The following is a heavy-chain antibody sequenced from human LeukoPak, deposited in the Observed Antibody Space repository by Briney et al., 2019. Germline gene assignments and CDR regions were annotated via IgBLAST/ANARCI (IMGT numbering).Heavy chain of an antibody. J-gene: IGHJ5*02. CDR1: GDSVSSNSVT. CDR3: ARSLTQYACFAP. V-gene: IGHV6-1*01. CDR2: TYYRSTWYN. Sequence: SQTLSLTCAISGDSVSSNSVTWNWIRQSPSRGLEWLGRTYYRSTWYNDYAVSVRGRITVNPDTSKNQFSLHLNSVTPEDTAVYSCARSLTQYACFAPWARESWSPSPQ. D-gene: IGHD2-2*01.